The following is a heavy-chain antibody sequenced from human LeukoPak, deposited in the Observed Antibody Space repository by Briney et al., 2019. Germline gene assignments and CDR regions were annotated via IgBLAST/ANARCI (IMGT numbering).Heavy chain of an antibody. D-gene: IGHD3-9*01. CDR3: ARGRYSAGDNWFDP. J-gene: IGHJ5*02. Sequence: PAETLSLTCTVSGGSITSSYWSWIRQSPGKGLEWIGYIHYTGSTDYNPSLKSRVTMLIDTSKNQFSLKLSSVTAADTAVYYCARGRYSAGDNWFDPWGQGTLVTVSS. CDR2: IHYTGST. CDR1: GGSITSSY. V-gene: IGHV4-59*01.